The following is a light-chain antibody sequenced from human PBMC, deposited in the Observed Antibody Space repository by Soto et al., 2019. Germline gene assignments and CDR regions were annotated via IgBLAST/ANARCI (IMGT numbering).Light chain of an antibody. CDR1: KLGDKY. CDR2: QDT. J-gene: IGLJ1*01. V-gene: IGLV3-1*01. Sequence: SYELTQPPSVSVSPGHSATITCSGDKLGDKYASWYQQKPGQSPVLVIYQDTKRPSGIPERFSGSNSGNTATLTISGTQAMDEADYYCQAWDSSTAVFGTGTKVTVL. CDR3: QAWDSSTAV.